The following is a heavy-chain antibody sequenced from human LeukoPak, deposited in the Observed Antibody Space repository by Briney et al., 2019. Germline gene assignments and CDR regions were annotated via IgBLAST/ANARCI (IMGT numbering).Heavy chain of an antibody. J-gene: IGHJ6*02. D-gene: IGHD2-15*01. V-gene: IGHV3-23*01. CDR2: ISGSGGST. Sequence: GGSLRLSCAASGFTFSSYAMSWVRQAPGKGLEWVSAISGSGGSTYYADSVKGRFTISRDNAKNSLYLQMNSLRAEDTAVYYCARDIWGYCSGGSCSPRGMDVWGQGTTVTVSS. CDR1: GFTFSSYA. CDR3: ARDIWGYCSGGSCSPRGMDV.